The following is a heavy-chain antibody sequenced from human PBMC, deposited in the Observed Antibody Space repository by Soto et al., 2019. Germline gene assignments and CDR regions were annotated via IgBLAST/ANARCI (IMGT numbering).Heavy chain of an antibody. CDR2: IYYSGST. V-gene: IGHV4-61*01. CDR1: GGSVSSGSYY. J-gene: IGHJ4*02. D-gene: IGHD4-4*01. CDR3: ARDGPTEVTR. Sequence: PSETLSLTCTVSGGSVSSGSYYWSWIRQPPGKGLEWIGYIYYSGSTNYNPSLKSRVTISVDTSKNQFSLKLSSVTAADTAVYYCARDGPTEVTRWGQGTLVTVSS.